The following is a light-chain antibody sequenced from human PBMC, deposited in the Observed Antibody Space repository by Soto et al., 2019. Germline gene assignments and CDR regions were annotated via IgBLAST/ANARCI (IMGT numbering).Light chain of an antibody. CDR3: QLYGSSPPYT. CDR1: QSVSSSY. CDR2: GAS. Sequence: EIVLTQSPGTLSLSPGERATLSCRASQSVSSSYLAWYQQKPGQAPRLLIYGASSRATGIPDRFSGRGSGTDFTLPISRREPEDFAVYYCQLYGSSPPYTFGQGTKLEIK. J-gene: IGKJ2*01. V-gene: IGKV3-20*01.